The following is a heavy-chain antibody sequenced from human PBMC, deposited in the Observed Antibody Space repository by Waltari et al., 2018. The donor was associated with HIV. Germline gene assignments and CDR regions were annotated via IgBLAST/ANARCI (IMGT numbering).Heavy chain of an antibody. Sequence: QVQLQHSPSQFNKPGTSVKISCKSSANAFSGSVINWVLQAPGQGLEWIGLIDTKTGSPTYAQVFSGLLILSLDTSVTTSYLQIRALKTNDTATYYCAEGYGAFDFDYWGQGTLITVSP. CDR2: IDTKTGSP. V-gene: IGHV7-4-1*01. D-gene: IGHD2-15*01. CDR3: AEGYGAFDFDY. CDR1: ANAFSGSV. J-gene: IGHJ4*02.